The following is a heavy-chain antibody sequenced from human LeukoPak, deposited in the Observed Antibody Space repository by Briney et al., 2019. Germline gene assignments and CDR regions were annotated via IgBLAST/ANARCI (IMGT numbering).Heavy chain of an antibody. J-gene: IGHJ4*02. V-gene: IGHV4-59*12. CDR1: GGSISSYY. CDR2: IYHSGST. CDR3: ARGPGGSDYGDYYFDY. D-gene: IGHD4-17*01. Sequence: SETLSLTCTVSGGSISSYYWSWIRQPPGKGLEWIGEIYHSGSTNYNPSLKSRVTISVDKSKNQFSLKLSSVTAADTAVYYCARGPGGSDYGDYYFDYWGQGTLVTVSS.